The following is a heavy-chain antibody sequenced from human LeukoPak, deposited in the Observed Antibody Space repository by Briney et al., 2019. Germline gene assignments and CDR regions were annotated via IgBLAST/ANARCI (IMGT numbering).Heavy chain of an antibody. J-gene: IGHJ3*01. Sequence: GGCLRPSCAASGFTFSSYETNWVRQAPGKGLEWVSYISSSGSTIYYADSVKGRFTISRDNAKNSLYLQMNSVRAEDTAFYYCARELRGLMAFWGQGTMVTVSS. V-gene: IGHV3-48*03. D-gene: IGHD5-24*01. CDR2: ISSSGSTI. CDR1: GFTFSSYE. CDR3: ARELRGLMAF.